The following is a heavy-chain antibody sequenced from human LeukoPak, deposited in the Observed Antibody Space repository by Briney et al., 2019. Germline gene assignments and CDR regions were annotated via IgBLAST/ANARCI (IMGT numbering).Heavy chain of an antibody. J-gene: IGHJ4*02. CDR3: AGGLQSTSWGSEFDY. CDR1: GFTFSSYS. Sequence: GGSLRLSCAASGFTFSSYSMNWVRQAPGKGLEWVSYISTSTSTIYYADSVKGRFTISRDNAKNTLYLQMNSLRAEDTAVYYCAGGLQSTSWGSEFDYWGQGTLVTVSS. D-gene: IGHD6-6*01. CDR2: ISTSTSTI. V-gene: IGHV3-48*01.